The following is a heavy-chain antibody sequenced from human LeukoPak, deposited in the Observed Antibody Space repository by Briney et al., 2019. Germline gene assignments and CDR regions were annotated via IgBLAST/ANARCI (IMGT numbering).Heavy chain of an antibody. CDR2: IYGDDNK. Sequence: SGPTLVKPTLTLTLTCTFSGFSLTTSGVVVGWVRQPPGKALEWVAFIYGDDNKRYSPSLKSRLTITKDTSKNQVVLTMTNVDPVDTATYYCVHRTTVTSFDYWGQGTLVTVSS. V-gene: IGHV2-5*02. J-gene: IGHJ4*02. D-gene: IGHD4-17*01. CDR3: VHRTTVTSFDY. CDR1: GFSLTTSGVV.